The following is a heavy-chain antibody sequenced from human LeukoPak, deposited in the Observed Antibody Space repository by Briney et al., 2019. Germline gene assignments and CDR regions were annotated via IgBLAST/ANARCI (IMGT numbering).Heavy chain of an antibody. CDR1: GFNFGSYS. Sequence: GGSLRLSCAASGFNFGSYSMTWVRQAPGKGLEWVSVISADSAATFYADSVKGRFTISRDNSNNTLYLQMNSLRAEDTAVYYCAKKASDSSGQVDYWGQGTLVTVSS. CDR3: AKKASDSSGQVDY. J-gene: IGHJ4*02. V-gene: IGHV3-23*01. CDR2: ISADSAAT. D-gene: IGHD6-19*01.